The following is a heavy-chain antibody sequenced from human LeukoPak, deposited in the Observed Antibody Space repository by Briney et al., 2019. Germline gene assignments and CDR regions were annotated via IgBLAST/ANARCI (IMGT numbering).Heavy chain of an antibody. CDR1: EFTFSNYW. D-gene: IGHD6-13*01. CDR2: IKQDGSEK. Sequence: GGSLRLSCAPPEFTFSNYWMSWVRQAPGKGLERVANIKQDGSEKYYVDSVKGRFTISRDNAKNSLYLQMNSLRAEDTAVYYCAREISSWYRTEGRFDPWGQGTLVTVSS. V-gene: IGHV3-7*01. CDR3: AREISSWYRTEGRFDP. J-gene: IGHJ5*02.